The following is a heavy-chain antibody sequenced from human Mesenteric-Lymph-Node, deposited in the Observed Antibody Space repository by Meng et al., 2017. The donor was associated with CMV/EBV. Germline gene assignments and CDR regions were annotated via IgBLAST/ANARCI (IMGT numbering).Heavy chain of an antibody. CDR2: ISSSSSYI. D-gene: IGHD6-19*01. Sequence: GESLKISCAASGFTFSSYSMNWVRQAPGKGLEWVSSISSSSSYIYYADSVKGRFTISRDNAKNSLSLQMNSLRAEDTAVYYCAKTGSGWIHDYWGQGTLVTVSS. CDR1: GFTFSSYS. V-gene: IGHV3-21*01. CDR3: AKTGSGWIHDY. J-gene: IGHJ4*02.